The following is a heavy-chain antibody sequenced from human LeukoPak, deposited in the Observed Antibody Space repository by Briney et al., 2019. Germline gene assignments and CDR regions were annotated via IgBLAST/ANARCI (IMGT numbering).Heavy chain of an antibody. V-gene: IGHV3-23*01. Sequence: GGSLRLSCAASGFTFNSDAMTWVRQAPEKGLQWVSSITDSGVDTYYADSVKGRFTISRDNSKNTLFLQMNSLRAEDTAVYYCAKELRGSYHYWGQGTLVTVSS. CDR2: ITDSGVDT. D-gene: IGHD1-26*01. CDR3: AKELRGSYHY. J-gene: IGHJ4*02. CDR1: GFTFNSDA.